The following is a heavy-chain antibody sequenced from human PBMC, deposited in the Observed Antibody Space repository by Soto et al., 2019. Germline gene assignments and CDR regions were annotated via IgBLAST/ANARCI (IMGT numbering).Heavy chain of an antibody. CDR2: IDTDGGGT. V-gene: IGHV3-74*01. J-gene: IGHJ5*02. Sequence: EVQLVESGGGLVQPGGSLRVSCAASGFTLRSHRIHWVRQAPGKGLEWVSRIDTDGGGTSYADSVKGRFTISTDNAKNTVYLQMNGLRGEDTAVYYCATVFDLWGKGTLVTVSS. CDR1: GFTLRSHR. CDR3: ATVFDL.